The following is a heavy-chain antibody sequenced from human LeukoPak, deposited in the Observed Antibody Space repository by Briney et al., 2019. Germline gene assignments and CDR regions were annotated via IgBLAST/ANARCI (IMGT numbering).Heavy chain of an antibody. V-gene: IGHV1-2*02. D-gene: IGHD5-12*01. Sequence: ASVKVSCKASGYTFTGYYMHWVRQAPGQGLEWMGWINPNSGGTNYAQKFQGRVTMTRDTSISTAYMEPSRLRSDDTAVYYCARDFHSGYEADTWGQGTMVTVSS. CDR1: GYTFTGYY. CDR2: INPNSGGT. CDR3: ARDFHSGYEADT. J-gene: IGHJ3*02.